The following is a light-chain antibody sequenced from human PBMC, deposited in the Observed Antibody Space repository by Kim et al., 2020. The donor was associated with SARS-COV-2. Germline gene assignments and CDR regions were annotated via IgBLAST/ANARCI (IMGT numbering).Light chain of an antibody. CDR1: SGSVSTSYY. V-gene: IGLV8-61*01. CDR2: STN. Sequence: QAVVTQEPSFSVSPGGTVTLTCGLSSGSVSTSYYPSWYQRTPGQAPRTLIYSTNTRSSGVPDRFSGSILGNKAALTITGAQADDESDYYCVLYMGSGISVFGGGTQLTVL. CDR3: VLYMGSGISV. J-gene: IGLJ2*01.